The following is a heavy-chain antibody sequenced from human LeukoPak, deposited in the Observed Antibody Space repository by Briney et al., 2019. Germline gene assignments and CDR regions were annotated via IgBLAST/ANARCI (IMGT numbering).Heavy chain of an antibody. J-gene: IGHJ6*03. CDR3: AMSPGAYYYYMDV. Sequence: PSETLSLTCTVSGGSISSSSYYWGWIRQPPGKGLEWIGSIYYSGSTYYNPSLKSRVTISVDTSKNQLSLKLSSETAADTAVYYCAMSPGAYYYYMDVWGKGTTVTVSS. CDR1: GGSISSSSYY. CDR2: IYYSGST. D-gene: IGHD7-27*01. V-gene: IGHV4-39*01.